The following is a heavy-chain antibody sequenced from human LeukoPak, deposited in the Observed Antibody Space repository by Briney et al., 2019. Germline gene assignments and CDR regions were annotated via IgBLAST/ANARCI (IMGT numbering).Heavy chain of an antibody. V-gene: IGHV4-39*01. CDR1: GGSISSSSYF. J-gene: IGHJ5*02. Sequence: SETLSLTCTVSGGSISSSSYFWGWIRQPPGKGLEWIGSISYSGSTYYNPSLKSRVTISVDTSKEQFSLKLSSVTAADTAVYYCARHVGFITMVRGVINNNWFDPWGQGTLVTVSS. CDR3: ARHVGFITMVRGVINNNWFDP. CDR2: ISYSGST. D-gene: IGHD3-10*01.